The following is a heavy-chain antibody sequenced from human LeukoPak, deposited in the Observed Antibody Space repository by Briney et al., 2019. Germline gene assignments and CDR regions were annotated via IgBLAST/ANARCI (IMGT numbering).Heavy chain of an antibody. D-gene: IGHD3-22*01. J-gene: IGHJ4*02. Sequence: NTSETLSLTCTVSGGSISSSSYCWGWIRQPPGKGLEWIGSIYYSGSTYYNPSLKSRVTISVDTSKNQFSLKLSSVTAADTAVYYCARVRGDYYDSSGYYYDYWGQGTLVTVSS. CDR2: IYYSGST. CDR3: ARVRGDYYDSSGYYYDY. CDR1: GGSISSSSYC. V-gene: IGHV4-39*07.